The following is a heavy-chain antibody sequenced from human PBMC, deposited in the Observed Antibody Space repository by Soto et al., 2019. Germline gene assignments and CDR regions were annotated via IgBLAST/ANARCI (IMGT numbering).Heavy chain of an antibody. Sequence: QVQLVQSGAEVTKPGASVKVSCKASGYTFTSYGINWVRQVTGHGLEWRGWMNPNSGNTGYGQKFQGRVTMTRNTSISTAYMELSSLRSEDTAVYYCARGWFGSSSIAFDIWGQGTMVTVSS. D-gene: IGHD6-6*01. CDR2: MNPNSGNT. V-gene: IGHV1-8*01. CDR1: GYTFTSYG. CDR3: ARGWFGSSSIAFDI. J-gene: IGHJ3*02.